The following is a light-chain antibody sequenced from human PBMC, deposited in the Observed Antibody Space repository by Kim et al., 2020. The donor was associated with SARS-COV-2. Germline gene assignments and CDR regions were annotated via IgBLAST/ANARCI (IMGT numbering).Light chain of an antibody. CDR2: EVS. CDR3: SSYAGSNKLV. Sequence: GKSVPISCTGTSSDVVTYKYVSWYQQHPGKAPKLMIYEVSQRPSGVPDRFSGSKSGNTASLTVSGLQAEDEADYYCSSYAGSNKLVFGGGTQLTVL. V-gene: IGLV2-8*01. CDR1: SSDVVTYKY. J-gene: IGLJ2*01.